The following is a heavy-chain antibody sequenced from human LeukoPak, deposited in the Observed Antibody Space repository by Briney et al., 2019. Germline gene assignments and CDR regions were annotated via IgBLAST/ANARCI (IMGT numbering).Heavy chain of an antibody. D-gene: IGHD3-10*01. J-gene: IGHJ6*03. CDR1: GGSISSSSYY. Sequence: PSETLSLTCTVSGGSISSSSYYWGWIRQPPGKGLEWIGSIYYSGSTYYNPSLKSRVTISVETSKHQFSLKLSSVTAADTAVYYCARPPKRVLYMDVWGKGTTVTVSS. CDR3: ARPPKRVLYMDV. V-gene: IGHV4-39*07. CDR2: IYYSGST.